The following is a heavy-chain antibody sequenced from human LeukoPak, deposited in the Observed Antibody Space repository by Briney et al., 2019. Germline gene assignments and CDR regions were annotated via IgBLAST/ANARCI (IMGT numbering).Heavy chain of an antibody. J-gene: IGHJ4*02. D-gene: IGHD3-22*01. CDR2: ISGSGGST. CDR1: GFTLSSYG. V-gene: IGHV3-23*01. CDR3: AKVMNYYDSSGYYQYYFDY. Sequence: GGSLRLSCAASGFTLSSYGMSWVRQAPGKGLEWVSAISGSGGSTYYADSVKGRFTISRDNSKNTLYLQMNSLRAEDTAVYYCAKVMNYYDSSGYYQYYFDYWGQGTLVTVSS.